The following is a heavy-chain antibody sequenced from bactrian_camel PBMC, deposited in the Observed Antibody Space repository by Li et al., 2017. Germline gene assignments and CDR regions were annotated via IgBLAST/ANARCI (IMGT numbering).Heavy chain of an antibody. Sequence: VQLVESGGGSVQAGGSLRLSCTASRSTYRRYYMAWFRQAPGKEREGVAAFDADGSTSYADSVKGRFTISKDNAKNTLYLQMNSLKPEDIAMYYCAAVMAVGVRCEDQGRFFIPKEAFGYWGRGTQVTVS. CDR3: AAVMAVGVRCEDQGRFFIPKEAFGY. V-gene: IGHV3S26*01. D-gene: IGHD6*01. CDR2: FDADGST. J-gene: IGHJ6*01. CDR1: RSTYRRYY.